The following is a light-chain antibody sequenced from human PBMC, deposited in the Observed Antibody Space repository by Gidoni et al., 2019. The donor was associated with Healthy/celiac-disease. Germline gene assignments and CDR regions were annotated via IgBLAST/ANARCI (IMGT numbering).Light chain of an antibody. Sequence: ELVLTQSPATLSLSPGERATLSCRASQSVSSYLAWYQQKPGQAPRLLIYDASNRATGIPARFSGSGSGTDFTLTISSLEPEDFAVYYCQQRSNWVTFGGGTKVEIK. CDR3: QQRSNWVT. V-gene: IGKV3-11*01. CDR1: QSVSSY. J-gene: IGKJ4*01. CDR2: DAS.